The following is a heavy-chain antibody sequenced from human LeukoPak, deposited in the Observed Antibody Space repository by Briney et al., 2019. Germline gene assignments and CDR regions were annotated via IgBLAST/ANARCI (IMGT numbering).Heavy chain of an antibody. CDR2: IYISGST. CDR3: ARDTGFGDPYEY. V-gene: IGHV4-61*02. CDR1: GGSISSGSYY. J-gene: IGHJ4*02. D-gene: IGHD3-10*01. Sequence: PSETLSLTCTVSGGSISSGSYYWSWIRQPAGKGLEWIGRIYISGSTNYNPSLKSRVTISVDTSNNQFSLRLSSVTAADTAVYYRARDTGFGDPYEYWGQGTLVTVSS.